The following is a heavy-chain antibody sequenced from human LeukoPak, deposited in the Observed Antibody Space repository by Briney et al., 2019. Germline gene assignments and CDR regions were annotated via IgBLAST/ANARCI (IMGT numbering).Heavy chain of an antibody. Sequence: GGSLRLSCAASGFTFSDYAMSWVRQAPGKGLEWLSVISGGSSGSTYYADSVTGRFTVSRDNSKNTLYLQMNSLRAEDTAVYYCAKDFLIGYRYSYGTEPFDYWGQGTLVTVSS. V-gene: IGHV3-23*01. D-gene: IGHD5-18*01. CDR3: AKDFLIGYRYSYGTEPFDY. CDR2: ISGGSSGST. CDR1: GFTFSDYA. J-gene: IGHJ4*02.